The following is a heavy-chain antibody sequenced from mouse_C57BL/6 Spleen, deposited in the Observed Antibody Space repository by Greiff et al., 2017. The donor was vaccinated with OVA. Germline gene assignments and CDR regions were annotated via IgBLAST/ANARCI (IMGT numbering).Heavy chain of an antibody. Sequence: QVQLQQPGAELVKPGASVKLSCKASGYTFTSYWMHWVKQRPGQGLEWIGMIHPNSGSTNYNEKFKSKATLTVDKSSSTAYMQLSSLTSEDSAVYYCAREGTTVVAHVDYWGQGTTLTVSS. D-gene: IGHD1-1*01. V-gene: IGHV1-64*01. CDR3: AREGTTVVAHVDY. CDR2: IHPNSGST. CDR1: GYTFTSYW. J-gene: IGHJ2*01.